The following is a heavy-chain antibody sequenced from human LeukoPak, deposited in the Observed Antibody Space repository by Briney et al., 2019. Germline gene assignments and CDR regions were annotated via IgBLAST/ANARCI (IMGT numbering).Heavy chain of an antibody. J-gene: IGHJ5*02. V-gene: IGHV2-5*02. CDR3: AHLAGWAEVVVVTATETKYNWFDP. CDR1: GFSLSTSGVG. D-gene: IGHD2-21*02. CDR2: IYWDDDK. Sequence: SGPTLVNPTQTLTLTCTFSGFSLSTSGVGVGWIRQPPGKALEWLALIYWDDDKRYSPSLKSRLTITKDTSKNQVVLTMTNMDPVDTATYYCAHLAGWAEVVVVTATETKYNWFDPWGQGTLVTVSS.